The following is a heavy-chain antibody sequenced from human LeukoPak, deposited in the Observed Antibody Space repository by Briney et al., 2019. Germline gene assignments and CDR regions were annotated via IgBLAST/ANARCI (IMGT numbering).Heavy chain of an antibody. J-gene: IGHJ4*02. CDR2: ISNTGSVI. D-gene: IGHD3-9*01. CDR1: GSTFSSHT. CDR3: ARDSTGTPAFDY. Sequence: GGSLRLSCAASGSTFSSHTMNWVRQAPGKGLEWISYISNTGSVIYYADSVKGRFTISRDNSKNTLYLQMNSLRPEDTAVYYCARDSTGTPAFDYWGQGTLVTVSS. V-gene: IGHV3-48*01.